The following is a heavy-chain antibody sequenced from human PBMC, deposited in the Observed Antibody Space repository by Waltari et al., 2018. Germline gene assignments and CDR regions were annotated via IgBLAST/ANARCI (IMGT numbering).Heavy chain of an antibody. D-gene: IGHD2-21*02. Sequence: VQLVESGGGLVQPGGSLRLSCAASGFTFSSYWMSWVRQAPGKGLEWVANRKQDGSGKYYVDSVKGRFTISRDNAKNSLYLQMNSLRAEDTAVYYCARGPTMVVTPYYFDYWGQGTLVTVAS. CDR2: RKQDGSGK. V-gene: IGHV3-7*01. J-gene: IGHJ4*02. CDR3: ARGPTMVVTPYYFDY. CDR1: GFTFSSYW.